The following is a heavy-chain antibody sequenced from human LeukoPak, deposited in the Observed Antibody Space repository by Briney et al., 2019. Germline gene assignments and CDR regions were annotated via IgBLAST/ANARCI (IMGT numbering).Heavy chain of an antibody. CDR1: EFTVKNNY. V-gene: IGHV3-53*01. CDR3: AGGLRSGLIDY. Sequence: GGSLRLSCAAPEFTVKNNYMSWVRQAPGRGLEWVSTIYSAGSTNYADSVKGRFTISRDNSKNTMYLQMNSLRAEDTAVYYCAGGLRSGLIDYWGQGTLVTVSS. CDR2: IYSAGST. J-gene: IGHJ4*02. D-gene: IGHD4-17*01.